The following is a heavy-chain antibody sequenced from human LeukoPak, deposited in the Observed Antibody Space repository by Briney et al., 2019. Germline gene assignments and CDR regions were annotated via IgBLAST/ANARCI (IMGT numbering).Heavy chain of an antibody. CDR3: ARVNRLPQRAFSVSAAFDL. D-gene: IGHD5/OR15-5a*01. J-gene: IGHJ3*01. CDR1: GFTFNDYY. V-gene: IGHV3-11*01. CDR2: ISYTIRTI. Sequence: GGSLRLSCAASGFTFNDYYMSWIRQAPGKGPEWISYISYTIRTIYYADSVKGRFTISRDNAKNSLYLQMNSLRAEDTALYYCARVNRLPQRAFSVSAAFDLWGQGTMVTVSS.